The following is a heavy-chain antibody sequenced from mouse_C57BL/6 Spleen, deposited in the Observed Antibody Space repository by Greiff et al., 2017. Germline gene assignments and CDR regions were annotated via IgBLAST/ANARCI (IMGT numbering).Heavy chain of an antibody. J-gene: IGHJ1*03. CDR3: ASSVITTVVEYFDV. Sequence: QVHVKQPGAELVKPGASVKLSCKASGYTFTSYWMHWVKQRPGQGLEWIGMIHPNSGSTNYNEKFKSKATLTVDKSSSTAYMQLSSLTSEDSAVYYCASSVITTVVEYFDVWGTGTTVTVSS. CDR1: GYTFTSYW. V-gene: IGHV1-64*01. CDR2: IHPNSGST. D-gene: IGHD1-1*01.